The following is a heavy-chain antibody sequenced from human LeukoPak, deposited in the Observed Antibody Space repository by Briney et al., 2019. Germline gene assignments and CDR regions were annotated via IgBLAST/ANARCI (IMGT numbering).Heavy chain of an antibody. CDR1: EYTFTAYY. D-gene: IGHD6-19*01. J-gene: IGHJ5*02. CDR2: INPNSGDT. CDR3: ARVGQWLVENDWFDH. V-gene: IGHV1-2*02. Sequence: ASVKVSCKASEYTFTAYYVHWVRQAPGQGLEWMGWINPNSGDTNFAQNFQGRVTMTRDTSISTVYMELSRLRSGDTAVYYCARVGQWLVENDWFDHWGQGTLVTVSS.